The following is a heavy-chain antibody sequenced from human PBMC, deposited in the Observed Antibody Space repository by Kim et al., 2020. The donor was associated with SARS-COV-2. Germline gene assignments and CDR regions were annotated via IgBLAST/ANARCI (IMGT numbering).Heavy chain of an antibody. Sequence: SVKVSCKASGGTFSSYAISWVRQAPGQGLEWMGGIIPIFGTANYAQKFQGRVTITADESTSTAYMELSSLRSEDTAVYYCARLYIAAAQLDYYYGMDVWGQGTKVTVSS. CDR2: IIPIFGTA. CDR3: ARLYIAAAQLDYYYGMDV. J-gene: IGHJ6*02. D-gene: IGHD6-13*01. CDR1: GGTFSSYA. V-gene: IGHV1-69*13.